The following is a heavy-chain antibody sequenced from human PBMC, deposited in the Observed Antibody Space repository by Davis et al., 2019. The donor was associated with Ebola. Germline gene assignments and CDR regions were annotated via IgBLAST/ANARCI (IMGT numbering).Heavy chain of an antibody. V-gene: IGHV4-34*01. D-gene: IGHD3-9*01. CDR3: ASQLRYFDWSHFDY. J-gene: IGHJ4*02. CDR1: GGSFSGYY. CDR2: INHSGST. Sequence: SQTLSLTCAVYGGSFSGYYWSWIRQPPGKGLEWIGEINHSGSTNYNPSLKSRVTISVDTSKNQFSLKLSSVTAADTAVYYCASQLRYFDWSHFDYWGQGTLVTVSS.